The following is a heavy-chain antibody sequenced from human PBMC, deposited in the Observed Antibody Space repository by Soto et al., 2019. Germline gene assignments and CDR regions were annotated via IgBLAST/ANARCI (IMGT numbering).Heavy chain of an antibody. J-gene: IGHJ4*02. CDR2: VSSGGDTS. CDR1: GFTFSGYS. D-gene: IGHD3-16*01. CDR3: ARDHSMTFGGVNFDN. Sequence: EVRLVESGGDFVQPGGSLRLSCAASGFTFSGYSINWVRQAPGKGLEWISYVSSGGDTSHYADSVRGRFTISRDNAKNSLSLQMNSLRAEDTAVYYCARDHSMTFGGVNFDNWGQGALVTVSS. V-gene: IGHV3-48*01.